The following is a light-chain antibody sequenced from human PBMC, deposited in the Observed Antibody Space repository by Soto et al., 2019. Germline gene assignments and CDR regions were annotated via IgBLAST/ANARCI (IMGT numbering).Light chain of an antibody. CDR2: GAS. CDR1: QSVDSN. Sequence: EILMTQSPATLSLSPGERATLSCRASQSVDSNLAWYQQKPGQAPRLLIYGASTRATGIPDRFSGSGSGTEFTLTISSLQSEDFAVYYCQQYNSWPPITFGQGTRLEIK. J-gene: IGKJ5*01. CDR3: QQYNSWPPIT. V-gene: IGKV3-15*01.